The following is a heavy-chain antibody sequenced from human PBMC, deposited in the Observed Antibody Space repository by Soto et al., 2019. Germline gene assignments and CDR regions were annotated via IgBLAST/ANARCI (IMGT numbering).Heavy chain of an antibody. CDR3: ARDAGV. V-gene: IGHV3-66*01. CDR2: IYRGGST. CDR1: GFTVSNNY. J-gene: IGHJ6*04. Sequence: EVQLVESGGGLVQPGGSLRLSCAASGFTVSNNYMSWVRQAPGKGLEWVSVIYRGGSTYYADSVKGRFTISRDNSKNPRYFQMNRLRAGDTAVNYCARDAGVWGRGTAVTVSS.